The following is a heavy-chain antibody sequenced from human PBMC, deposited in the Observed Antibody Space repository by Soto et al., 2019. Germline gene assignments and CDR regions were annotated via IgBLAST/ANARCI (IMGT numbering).Heavy chain of an antibody. J-gene: IGHJ6*03. V-gene: IGHV4-59*01. Sequence: SETLSLTCTVSGGSISSYYWSWIRQPPGKGLEWIGYIYYSGSTNYNPSLKSRVTISVDTSKNQFSLKLSSVTAADTAVYYCARGGKIDSGYYYYYYMDVWGKGTTVTVSS. CDR2: IYYSGST. CDR1: GGSISSYY. CDR3: ARGGKIDSGYYYYYYMDV. D-gene: IGHD2-21*01.